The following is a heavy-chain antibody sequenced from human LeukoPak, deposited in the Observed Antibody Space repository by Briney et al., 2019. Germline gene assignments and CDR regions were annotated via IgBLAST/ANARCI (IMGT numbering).Heavy chain of an antibody. CDR3: AKDGEGYSSSWYFLDY. V-gene: IGHV3-30*02. D-gene: IGHD6-13*01. Sequence: GGSLRLSCAASGFTFSSYGMHWVRQAPGKGLEWVAFIRYDGSNKYYADSVKGRFTISRDNSKNTLYLQMNSLRAEDTAVYYCAKDGEGYSSSWYFLDYWGQGTLVTVSP. CDR1: GFTFSSYG. CDR2: IRYDGSNK. J-gene: IGHJ4*02.